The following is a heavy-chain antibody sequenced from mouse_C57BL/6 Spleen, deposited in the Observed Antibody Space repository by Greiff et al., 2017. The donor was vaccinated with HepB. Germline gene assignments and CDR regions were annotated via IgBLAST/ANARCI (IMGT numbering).Heavy chain of an antibody. J-gene: IGHJ2*01. CDR3: ARYDYDGRYFDY. Sequence: QVQLKQPGAELVRPGSSVKLSCMASGYTFTSYWMDWVKQRPGQGLEWIGNIYPSDSETHYNQKFKDKATLTVDKSSSTAYMQLSSLTSEDSAVYYCARYDYDGRYFDYWGQGTTLTVSS. D-gene: IGHD2-4*01. CDR2: IYPSDSET. CDR1: GYTFTSYW. V-gene: IGHV1-61*01.